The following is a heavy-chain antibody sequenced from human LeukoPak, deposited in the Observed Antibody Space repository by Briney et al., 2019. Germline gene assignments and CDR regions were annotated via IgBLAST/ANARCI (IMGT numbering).Heavy chain of an antibody. CDR1: GYTFTSYY. CDR2: INPSGGST. V-gene: IGHV1-46*01. D-gene: IGHD3-10*01. J-gene: IGHJ5*02. CDR3: ARDLEIGVRGVSNWFDP. Sequence: ASVKVSCTSSGYTFTSYYMHWVRQAPGQGLEWMGIINPSGGSTSYAQKFQGRVTMTRDMSTSTVYMELSSLRSEDTAVYYCARDLEIGVRGVSNWFDPWGQGTLVTVSS.